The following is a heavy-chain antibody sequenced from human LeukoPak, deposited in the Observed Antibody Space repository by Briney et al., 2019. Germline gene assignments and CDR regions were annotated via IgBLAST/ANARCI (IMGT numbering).Heavy chain of an antibody. V-gene: IGHV3-23*01. CDR3: ASFCSSSSCALDF. J-gene: IGHJ4*02. CDR2: ISGSGGST. Sequence: PGGSLRLSCAASGFTFSSYAMSWVRQAPGKGLEWVSAISGSGGSTYYADSVKGRFTISRDNAKNTLYLQMNSLRAEDTAVYYCASFCSSSSCALDFWGQGALVTVSS. D-gene: IGHD2-2*01. CDR1: GFTFSSYA.